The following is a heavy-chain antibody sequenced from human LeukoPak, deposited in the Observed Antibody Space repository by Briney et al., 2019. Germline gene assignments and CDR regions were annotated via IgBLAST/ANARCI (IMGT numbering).Heavy chain of an antibody. D-gene: IGHD1-26*01. CDR1: GYSFSTYW. Sequence: GESLKISCQGSGYSFSTYWIGWVRQMPGKGLEWMGIIYPVNSETRYSPSFQGQVTISADKSITTAYLQWSSLKASDTAMYFCTRHEASGSYYSFWGQGTLVTVSS. J-gene: IGHJ4*02. CDR3: TRHEASGSYYSF. CDR2: IYPVNSET. V-gene: IGHV5-51*01.